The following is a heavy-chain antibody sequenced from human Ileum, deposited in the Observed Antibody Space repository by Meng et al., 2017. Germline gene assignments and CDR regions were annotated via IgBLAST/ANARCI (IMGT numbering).Heavy chain of an antibody. V-gene: IGHV4-30-4*01. J-gene: IGHJ4*02. CDR3: ARGAYLGSGYYFDY. Sequence: HVQLQESGPGLVNPSQTLSLTCSVSGGSMRSGDNYWSWIRQPPGKGLEWIGYIYYSGSTYYTPSLKSRVIMSVDTSANRFSLNLNSVTAADTAVYFGARGAYLGSGYYFDYWGQGALVTVSS. CDR2: IYYSGST. CDR1: GGSMRSGDNY. D-gene: IGHD3-10*01.